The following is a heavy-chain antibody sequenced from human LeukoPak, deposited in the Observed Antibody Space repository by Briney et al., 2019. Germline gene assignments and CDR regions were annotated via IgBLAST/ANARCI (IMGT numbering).Heavy chain of an antibody. V-gene: IGHV1-18*01. CDR3: ARGRMATRTFDY. CDR2: ISSYNGNT. CDR1: GYTFTTYG. J-gene: IGHJ4*02. Sequence: ASVKVSCKASGYTFTTYGISWVRQAPGQGLEWMGWISSYNGNTNYAQKLQGRVTMTTDTSTSTAYMELRSLISEDTAVYYCARGRMATRTFDYWGQGTLVTVSS. D-gene: IGHD5-24*01.